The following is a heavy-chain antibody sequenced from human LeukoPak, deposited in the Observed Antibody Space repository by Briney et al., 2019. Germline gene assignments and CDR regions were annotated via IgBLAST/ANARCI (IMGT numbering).Heavy chain of an antibody. V-gene: IGHV3-30*18. CDR1: GFTFNNYG. Sequence: GKSLRLSCATSGFTFNNYGMHWVRQAPGKGLEWVAVISYDGRNIHYPDSVKGRFTISRDISTDTLWLQMDSLRTEDTAVYYCAKGPLRGTAAAIDYWGQGTLVTVSS. CDR3: AKGPLRGTAAAIDY. CDR2: ISYDGRNI. J-gene: IGHJ4*02. D-gene: IGHD2-2*01.